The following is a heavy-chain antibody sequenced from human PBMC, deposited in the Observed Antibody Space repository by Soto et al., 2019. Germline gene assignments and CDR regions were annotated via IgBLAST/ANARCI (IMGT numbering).Heavy chain of an antibody. CDR3: ARLTNDYGDYVGFFGILAGNHDAFDI. D-gene: IGHD4-17*01. J-gene: IGHJ3*02. CDR2: IYYSGST. CDR1: GGSISSSSYY. V-gene: IGHV4-39*01. Sequence: NPSETLSLTCTVSGGSISSSSYYWGWIRQPPGKGLEWIGSIYYSGSTYYNPSLKSRVTISVDTSKNQFSLKLSSVTAADTAVYYCARLTNDYGDYVGFFGILAGNHDAFDIWGQGTMVTVSS.